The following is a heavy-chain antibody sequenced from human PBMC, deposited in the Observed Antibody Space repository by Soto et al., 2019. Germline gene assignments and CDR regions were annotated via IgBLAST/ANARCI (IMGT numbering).Heavy chain of an antibody. Sequence: SGPTLVNPTQTLTLTGIFSGFSLRTSGVGVGCIRQRPGKALEGLGFIYWNDDNRYRPSLKSRLSITNDTSKYQVGLTMTNMDPVDTATYYCAKSSSSGYYGWFEPSGQISLVTLS. CDR2: IYWNDDN. J-gene: IGHJ5*02. D-gene: IGHD6-19*01. V-gene: IGHV2-5*01. CDR3: AKSSSSGYYGWFEP. CDR1: GFSLRTSGVG.